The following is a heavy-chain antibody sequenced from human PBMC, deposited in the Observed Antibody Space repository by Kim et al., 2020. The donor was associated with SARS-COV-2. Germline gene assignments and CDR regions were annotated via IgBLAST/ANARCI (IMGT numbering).Heavy chain of an antibody. V-gene: IGHV3-48*03. CDR2: ISSSGSTI. Sequence: GGSLRLSCAASGFTFSSYEMNWVRQAPGKGLEWVSYISSSGSTIYYADSVKGRFTISRDNAKNSLYLQMNSLRAEDTAVYYCASARGYSYGYEGVFDYWGQGTLVTVSS. D-gene: IGHD5-18*01. CDR3: ASARGYSYGYEGVFDY. J-gene: IGHJ4*02. CDR1: GFTFSSYE.